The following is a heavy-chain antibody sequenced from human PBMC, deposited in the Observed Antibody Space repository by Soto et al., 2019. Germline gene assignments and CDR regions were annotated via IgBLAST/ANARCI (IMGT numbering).Heavy chain of an antibody. CDR1: GFTFSSYA. CDR3: AKDRLLYFFSFKYVDY. Sequence: GGSLRLSCAASGFTFSSYAMSWVRQAPGKGLEWVSAISGSGGSTYYADSVKGRFTISRDNSKNTLYLQMNSLRAEDTAVYYCAKDRLLYFFSFKYVDYWGQETLVTISS. J-gene: IGHJ4*02. D-gene: IGHD3-9*01. CDR2: ISGSGGST. V-gene: IGHV3-23*01.